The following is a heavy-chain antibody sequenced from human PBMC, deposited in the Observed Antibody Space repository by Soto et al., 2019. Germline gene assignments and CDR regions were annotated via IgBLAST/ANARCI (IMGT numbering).Heavy chain of an antibody. CDR2: ISYDGSNK. D-gene: IGHD3-3*01. Sequence: QVQLVESGGGVVQPGRSLRLSCAASGFTFSSYGMHWVRQAPGKGLEWVAVISYDGSNKYYADSVKGRFTISRDNSKNTLYLQMNSLRAEDTAVYYCAKDARITICGVVISYGMDVWGQGTTVTVSS. CDR1: GFTFSSYG. V-gene: IGHV3-30*18. J-gene: IGHJ6*02. CDR3: AKDARITICGVVISYGMDV.